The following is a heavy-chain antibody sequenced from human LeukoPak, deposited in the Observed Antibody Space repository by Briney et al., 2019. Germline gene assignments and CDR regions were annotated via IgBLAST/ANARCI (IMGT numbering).Heavy chain of an antibody. V-gene: IGHV4-4*07. Sequence: KPSETLSLTCTVPGDSISDYYWTWIRQPAGKGLEWIGRIISSGYTNYNPSLTSRLAMSLDTSKNQISLRLNSVTAADTAVYYCARGWRYGYCSSTSCYSYFQHWGQGTLVTVSS. D-gene: IGHD2-2*01. CDR3: ARGWRYGYCSSTSCYSYFQH. J-gene: IGHJ1*01. CDR1: GDSISDYY. CDR2: IISSGYT.